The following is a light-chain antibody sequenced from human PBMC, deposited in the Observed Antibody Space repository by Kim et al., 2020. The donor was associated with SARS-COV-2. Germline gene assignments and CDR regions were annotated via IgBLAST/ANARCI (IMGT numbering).Light chain of an antibody. CDR3: NSRDSSGNHWV. V-gene: IGLV3-19*01. Sequence: GQTVRITGQGDSLRTYYASWYQQKAGQAPLLVIYGKSNRPSGISDRFSGSNSGNGASLTITGAQAEDEADYYCNSRDSSGNHWVFGGGTKLTVL. J-gene: IGLJ3*02. CDR1: SLRTYY. CDR2: GKS.